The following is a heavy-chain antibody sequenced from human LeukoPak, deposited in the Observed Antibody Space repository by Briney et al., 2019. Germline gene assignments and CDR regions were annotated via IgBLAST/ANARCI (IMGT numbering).Heavy chain of an antibody. D-gene: IGHD3-22*01. V-gene: IGHV3-48*03. J-gene: IGHJ6*02. CDR3: ARTTYYYDSSGYYYVGGMDV. CDR2: ISSSGSTI. Sequence: RGSLRLSCAASGFTFSSYEMNWVRQAPGKGLEWVSYISSSGSTIYYADSVKGRFTISRDNAKNSLYLQMNSLRAEDTAVYYCARTTYYYDSSGYYYVGGMDVWGQGTTVTVSS. CDR1: GFTFSSYE.